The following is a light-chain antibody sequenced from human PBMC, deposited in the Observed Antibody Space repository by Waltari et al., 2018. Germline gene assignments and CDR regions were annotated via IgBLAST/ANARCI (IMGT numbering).Light chain of an antibody. J-gene: IGLJ2*01. CDR2: DDD. V-gene: IGLV3-21*02. CDR1: HIGTKA. CDR3: QVWDSHTVV. Sequence: SSVLTQLSSMSVTPGQTARIVCGGRHIGTKAVHWYQRKAGQAPLLVLHDDDTRPSGIPDRFSGTNSGDTATLTISGVEAEDEADYFCQVWDSHTVVFGGGTNLTVL.